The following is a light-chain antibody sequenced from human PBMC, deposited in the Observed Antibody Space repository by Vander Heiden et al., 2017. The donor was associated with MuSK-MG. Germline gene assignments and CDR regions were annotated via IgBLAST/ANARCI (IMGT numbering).Light chain of an antibody. CDR3: QQRSS. Sequence: EIVLTQSPVTLSLSPGERATLSCRASQSVSSYLAWYQQKPGQAPRLLIYDASNRATGSPAGFSGSGSGTDFTLTISSLGPEDFAVYYCQQRSSFGQGTKLEIK. V-gene: IGKV3-11*01. J-gene: IGKJ2*03. CDR1: QSVSSY. CDR2: DAS.